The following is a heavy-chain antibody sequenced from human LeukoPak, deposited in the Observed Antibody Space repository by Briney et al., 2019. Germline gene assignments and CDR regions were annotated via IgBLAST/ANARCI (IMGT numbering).Heavy chain of an antibody. CDR1: GFTFSSYW. V-gene: IGHV3-7*01. CDR3: ARVSVTVIPIFDY. Sequence: GGSLRLSCAASGFTFSSYWMSWVRQAPGKGLEWVANIKQDGSEKYYVDSVEGRFTISRDNAKNSLYLQMNSLRAEDTAVYYCARVSVTVIPIFDYWGQGTLVTVSS. CDR2: IKQDGSEK. J-gene: IGHJ4*02. D-gene: IGHD4-17*01.